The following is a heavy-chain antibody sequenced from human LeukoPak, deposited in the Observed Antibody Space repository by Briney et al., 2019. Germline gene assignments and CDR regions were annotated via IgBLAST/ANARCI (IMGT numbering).Heavy chain of an antibody. Sequence: SVKVSCKASGGTFSSYAISWVRQAPGQGLEWMGGIIPIFGTANYAQKFQGSVTITADKSTSTAYMELSSLRSEDTAVYYCARENLGAAGVFDYWGQGTLVTVSS. CDR3: ARENLGAAGVFDY. CDR2: IIPIFGTA. D-gene: IGHD6-13*01. CDR1: GGTFSSYA. J-gene: IGHJ4*02. V-gene: IGHV1-69*06.